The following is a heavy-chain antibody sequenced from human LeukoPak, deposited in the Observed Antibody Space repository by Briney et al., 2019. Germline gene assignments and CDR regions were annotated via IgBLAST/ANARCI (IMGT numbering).Heavy chain of an antibody. CDR1: GGSVSSGSYY. V-gene: IGHV4-61*01. D-gene: IGHD3-10*01. CDR3: ARDLITMVQGVQPGGRT. CDR2: IYYSGST. Sequence: SETLSLTCTVSGGSVSSGSYYWSWIRQPPGKGLEWIGYIYYSGSTNYNPSLKSRVTMSVDTSKNQFSLKLSSVTAADTAVYYCARDLITMVQGVQPGGRTWGQGTLVTVSS. J-gene: IGHJ4*02.